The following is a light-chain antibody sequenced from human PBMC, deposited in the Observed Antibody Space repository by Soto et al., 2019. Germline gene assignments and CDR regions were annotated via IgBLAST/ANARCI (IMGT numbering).Light chain of an antibody. J-gene: IGLJ3*02. Sequence: QSGLTQSPSASGTPGQRVSISCSGSSSNIGSNTVSWYQHVPGTAPKLLIYSNDQRPSAVPGRFSGSKSGSSASLAISGLQSEDEAYYYCATWDDSLNVVFGGGTKLTVL. CDR1: SSNIGSNT. CDR2: SND. CDR3: ATWDDSLNVV. V-gene: IGLV1-44*01.